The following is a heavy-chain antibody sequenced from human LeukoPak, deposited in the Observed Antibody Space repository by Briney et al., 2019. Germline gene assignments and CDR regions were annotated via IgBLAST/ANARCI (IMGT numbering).Heavy chain of an antibody. D-gene: IGHD3-22*01. Sequence: GASVKVSCKASGGTFSSYAISWVRQAPGQGLEWMGRIIPILGIANYAQKFQGRVTITADKSTSTAYMELSSLRSEDTAVYYCARDRYYYDSSGYSSPPDYYYGMDVWGQGTTVTVSS. V-gene: IGHV1-69*04. CDR2: IIPILGIA. CDR1: GGTFSSYA. J-gene: IGHJ6*02. CDR3: ARDRYYYDSSGYSSPPDYYYGMDV.